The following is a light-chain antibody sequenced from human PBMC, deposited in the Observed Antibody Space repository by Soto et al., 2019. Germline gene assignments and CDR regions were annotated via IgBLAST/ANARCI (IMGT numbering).Light chain of an antibody. J-gene: IGLJ3*02. CDR3: ETWDSNTRV. CDR1: SGHSSYI. V-gene: IGLV4-60*02. Sequence: QLVLTQSSSASASRGSSVKLTCTLSSGHSSYIIACHQQQPGKAPRYLMKLEGSGSYNKGSGVPDRFSGSSSGADRYLTISNLQFEDEADYYCETWDSNTRVFGGGTKPAVL. CDR2: LEGSGSY.